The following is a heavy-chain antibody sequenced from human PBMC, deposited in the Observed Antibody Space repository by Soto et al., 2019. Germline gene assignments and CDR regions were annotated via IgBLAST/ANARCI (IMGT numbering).Heavy chain of an antibody. J-gene: IGHJ5*02. CDR3: ARDEVPAANWLDR. CDR2: ISGYNGNT. D-gene: IGHD2-2*01. V-gene: IGHV1-18*01. CDR1: GYIFINYG. Sequence: GASVKVSCKASGYIFINYGITWVRQAPGQGLEWMGWISGYNGNTKYADKLQGRVTMTTDTSTTTAYMELRSLRSGDTAVYYCARDEVPAANWLDRWGQRTLVTVSS.